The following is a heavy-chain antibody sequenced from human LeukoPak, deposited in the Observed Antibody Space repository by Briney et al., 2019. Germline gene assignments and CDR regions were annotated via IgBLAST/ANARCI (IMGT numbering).Heavy chain of an antibody. D-gene: IGHD3-22*01. Sequence: PGGSLRLSCAASGFTFSSYWMSWVRQAPGKGLEWVSAISGSGGSTYYADSVKGRFTISRDNSKNTLYLQMNSLRAEDTAVYYCAKGDDYYDSSGYYDYWGQGTLVTVSS. CDR2: ISGSGGST. CDR3: AKGDDYYDSSGYYDY. V-gene: IGHV3-23*01. CDR1: GFTFSSYW. J-gene: IGHJ4*02.